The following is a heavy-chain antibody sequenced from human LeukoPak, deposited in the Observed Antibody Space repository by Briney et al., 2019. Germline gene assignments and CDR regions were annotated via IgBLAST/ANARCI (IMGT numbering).Heavy chain of an antibody. Sequence: GRSLRLSCAASGFTFSSYGVHWVRQAPGKGLEWVACITTRSSYMYYADSVKGRFTISRDNAKNSLYLQMNSLRAEDTAVYYCAKDRLTYYYYGMDVWGQGTTVTVSS. CDR2: ITTRSSYM. CDR3: AKDRLTYYYYGMDV. CDR1: GFTFSSYG. J-gene: IGHJ6*02. V-gene: IGHV3-21*01. D-gene: IGHD2-15*01.